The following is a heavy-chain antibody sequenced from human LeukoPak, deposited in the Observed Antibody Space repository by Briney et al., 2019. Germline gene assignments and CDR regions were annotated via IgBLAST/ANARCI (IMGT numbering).Heavy chain of an antibody. CDR2: IKSKTDGRTT. D-gene: IGHD3-22*01. CDR3: TTAPPGHYDSSGFPFDY. V-gene: IGHV3-15*01. CDR1: GFTFSSYS. J-gene: IGHJ4*02. Sequence: GGSLRLSCAASGFTFSSYSMNWVRQAPGKGLEWVGRIKSKTDGRTTDFAAPVKGRFTISRDDSKNTLYLQVNSLKTEDTAVYYCTTAPPGHYDSSGFPFDYWGQGTLVTVSS.